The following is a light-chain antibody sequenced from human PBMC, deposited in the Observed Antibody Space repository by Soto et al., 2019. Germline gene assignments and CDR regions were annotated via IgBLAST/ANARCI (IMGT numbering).Light chain of an antibody. CDR3: ASHTTTNTRV. Sequence: QSALTQPASVSGSPGQSIAISCTGTSSDVGAYDYVSWYQQHPDRVPSLVIYEVSNRPSGVSNRFSGSKSVNTATLTISGLQAEDEADYYCASHTTTNTRVFGTGTKVTVL. CDR2: EVS. CDR1: SSDVGAYDY. J-gene: IGLJ1*01. V-gene: IGLV2-14*03.